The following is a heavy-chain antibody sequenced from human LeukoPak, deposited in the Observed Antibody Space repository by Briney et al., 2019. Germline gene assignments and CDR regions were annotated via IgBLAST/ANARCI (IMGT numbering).Heavy chain of an antibody. Sequence: GGSLRLSCVVSGFTFSSYTMNWVRQAPGRGPEWVSSISSSGSYMFYADSVKGRFTISRDNAENSLYLQMNSLRAEDTAVYYCAREWGPAAMAHTLNWGQGTLVTVSS. V-gene: IGHV3-21*01. J-gene: IGHJ4*02. CDR2: ISSSGSYM. D-gene: IGHD2-2*01. CDR1: GFTFSSYT. CDR3: AREWGPAAMAHTLN.